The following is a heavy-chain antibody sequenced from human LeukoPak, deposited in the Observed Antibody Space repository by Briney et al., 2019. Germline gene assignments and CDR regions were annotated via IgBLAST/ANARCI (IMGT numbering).Heavy chain of an antibody. D-gene: IGHD2-21*02. J-gene: IGHJ4*02. V-gene: IGHV3-21*01. Sequence: GGSLRLSCAASGFTFSSYSMNWVRQAPGKGLEWVSYIRSSGTYIYHADSVKGRFTISRDNAKNSLYLQMNSLRAEDTAVYYCARAQTYGDSRLLLDYWGQGTLVTVSS. CDR2: IRSSGTYI. CDR1: GFTFSSYS. CDR3: ARAQTYGDSRLLLDY.